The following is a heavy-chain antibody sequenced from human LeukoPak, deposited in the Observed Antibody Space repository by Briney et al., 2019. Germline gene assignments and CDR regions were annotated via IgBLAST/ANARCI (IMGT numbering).Heavy chain of an antibody. D-gene: IGHD3-3*01. J-gene: IGHJ6*03. V-gene: IGHV3-48*03. Sequence: GGSLRLSCAASGFTFSSYEMNWVRQAPGKGLEWVSYISSTGTTIYYADSVKGRFTISRDNAKNSLYLQMNSLRAEDTAVYYCARVRVTIFGVVPWYYYMDVWGKGTTVTVSS. CDR2: ISSTGTTI. CDR3: ARVRVTIFGVVPWYYYMDV. CDR1: GFTFSSYE.